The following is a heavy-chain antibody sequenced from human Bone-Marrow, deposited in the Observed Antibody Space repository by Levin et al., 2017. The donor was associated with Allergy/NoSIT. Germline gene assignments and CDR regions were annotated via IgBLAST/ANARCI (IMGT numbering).Heavy chain of an antibody. D-gene: IGHD5-12*01. CDR1: GGSISDHF. CDR3: ARYRREYSGHNHYYFYYMDV. V-gene: IGHV4-59*11. CDR2: VYYSGTT. Sequence: SQTLSLTCTVSGGSISDHFWSWIRQAPGKGLEWIGEVYYSGTTNYTPSLTSRVTISVDTYDNQFSLKLKSVTAADTAIYYCARYRREYSGHNHYYFYYMDVWGKGTTVTVSS. J-gene: IGHJ6*03.